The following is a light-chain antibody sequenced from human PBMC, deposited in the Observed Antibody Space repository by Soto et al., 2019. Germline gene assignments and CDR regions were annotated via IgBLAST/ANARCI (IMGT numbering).Light chain of an antibody. CDR3: QQYNSYWT. CDR1: QSISSW. CDR2: KAS. J-gene: IGKJ1*01. Sequence: DIQMTQSPSTLSASVGDRVTITCRASQSISSWLAWYQQKPGKAPKLLIYKASSLESGVPSRFSGSGSGTEFTLTSIRRQPDDVATYYCQQYNSYWTFGQGTKVEIK. V-gene: IGKV1-5*03.